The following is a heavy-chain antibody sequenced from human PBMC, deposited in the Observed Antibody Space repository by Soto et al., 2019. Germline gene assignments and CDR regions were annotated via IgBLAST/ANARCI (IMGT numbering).Heavy chain of an antibody. CDR3: ARTPDSSGYYFDY. J-gene: IGHJ4*02. V-gene: IGHV4-39*01. CDR2: IFYSGST. D-gene: IGHD3-22*01. CDR1: GGSITNSGYY. Sequence: SETLSLTCTVSGGSITNSGYYWGWVRQPPGKGLEWIGSIFYSGSTHYKPSLQSRVTISGDTSKNQFSLKLSSVTAADTAVYYCARTPDSSGYYFDYWGQGTLVTVSS.